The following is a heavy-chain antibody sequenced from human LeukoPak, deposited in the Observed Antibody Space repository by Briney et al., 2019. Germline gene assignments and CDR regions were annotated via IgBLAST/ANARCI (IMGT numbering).Heavy chain of an antibody. J-gene: IGHJ4*02. V-gene: IGHV4-61*02. Sequence: SETLSLTCTVSGGSISSGSYYWSWIRQPAGKGLEWIVRIYTSGSTNYNPSLKSRVTISVDTSKNQFSLKLSSVTAADTAVYYCARNAAIGGKAFYFDYWGQGTLVTVSS. CDR3: ARNAAIGGKAFYFDY. CDR2: IYTSGST. CDR1: GGSISSGSYY. D-gene: IGHD4-23*01.